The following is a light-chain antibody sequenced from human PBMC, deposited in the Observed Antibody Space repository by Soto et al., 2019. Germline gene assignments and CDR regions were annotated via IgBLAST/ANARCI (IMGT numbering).Light chain of an antibody. Sequence: DFQLTQSPSFLSASVGDRVTITCRASQGISTYLAWYRQKPGKAPKLLIYAASSLQSGVPSRFSGSGSETEFTLSISSLQPEDFATYFCQQIYSAPLTFGGGTKVDIK. J-gene: IGKJ4*01. CDR2: AAS. CDR1: QGISTY. V-gene: IGKV1-39*01. CDR3: QQIYSAPLT.